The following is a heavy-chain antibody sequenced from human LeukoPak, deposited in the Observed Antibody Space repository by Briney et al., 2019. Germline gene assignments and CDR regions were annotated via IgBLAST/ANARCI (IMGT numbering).Heavy chain of an antibody. J-gene: IGHJ5*02. CDR3: AKAGGYGSGSYLTWFDP. D-gene: IGHD3-10*01. V-gene: IGHV3-23*01. CDR1: GFTFSGYV. Sequence: GGSLRLSCAASGFTFSGYVMSWVRQAPGKGVEWVSGLSGSGGGTNYADSVKGRFTISRDNSKNTLYLQMSSLRAEDTAVYYCAKAGGYGSGSYLTWFDPWGQGTLVTVSS. CDR2: LSGSGGGT.